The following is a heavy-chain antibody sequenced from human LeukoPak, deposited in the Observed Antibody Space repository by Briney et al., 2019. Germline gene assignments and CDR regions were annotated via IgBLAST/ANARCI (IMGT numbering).Heavy chain of an antibody. D-gene: IGHD3-10*01. V-gene: IGHV3-30*18. CDR3: VKDGSGSYYTYYFDY. Sequence: PGGSLRLSCAASGFTFSSYGMHWVRQAPGKGLEWVAVISYDGSNKYYADSVKGRFTISRDKSKNTLYLQMNNLRAEDTAVYYCVKDGSGSYYTYYFDYWGQGTLVTVSS. CDR1: GFTFSSYG. CDR2: ISYDGSNK. J-gene: IGHJ4*02.